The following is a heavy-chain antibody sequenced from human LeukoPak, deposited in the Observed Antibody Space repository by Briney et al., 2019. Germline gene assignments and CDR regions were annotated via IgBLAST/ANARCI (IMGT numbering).Heavy chain of an antibody. CDR1: GFTFSSFG. Sequence: ARRSLSLSCAVSGFTFSSFGMSWVRQTDGQGLEWVSSISGSGGSTYDTDSVKGRFTISRDNSRITLYLQRNSLGAEDTAVYYCAKSMIRDLNGVIAFDYWGQGTLVTVSS. J-gene: IGHJ4*02. CDR3: AKSMIRDLNGVIAFDY. D-gene: IGHD2-21*01. V-gene: IGHV3-23*01. CDR2: ISGSGGST.